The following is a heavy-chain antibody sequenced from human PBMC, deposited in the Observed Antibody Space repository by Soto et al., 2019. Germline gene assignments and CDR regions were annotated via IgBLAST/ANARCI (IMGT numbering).Heavy chain of an antibody. D-gene: IGHD1-26*01. Sequence: EGQLLESGGGLVQPGGSLRLSCAASGFTFSDYAMSWVRQGPGKELEWASGISGVGGSTYYPDSVKGRFTISRDNSKNTVYLQMNNLTAGDPAVYFCDKQRVGSRSYRDFDLWGQGTLGTVSS. J-gene: IGHJ4*02. CDR1: GFTFSDYA. CDR2: ISGVGGST. CDR3: DKQRVGSRSYRDFDL. V-gene: IGHV3-23*01.